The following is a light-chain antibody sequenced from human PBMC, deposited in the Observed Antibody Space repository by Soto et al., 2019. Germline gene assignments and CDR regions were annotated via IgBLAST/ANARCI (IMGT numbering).Light chain of an antibody. V-gene: IGLV2-14*01. Sequence: QSALTQPASVTGSPGQSITISCTGTTSDIDYDHVSWYQQYPGTAPKLMINEVTNRPSGVSGRFSASKSGLTASLTISGLQPEDEADYYCSSFTSNRIYVFGPGTKLTVL. J-gene: IGLJ1*01. CDR2: EVT. CDR1: TSDIDYDH. CDR3: SSFTSNRIYV.